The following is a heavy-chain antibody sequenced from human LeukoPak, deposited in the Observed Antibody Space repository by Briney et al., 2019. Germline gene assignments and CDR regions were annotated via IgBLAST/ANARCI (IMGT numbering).Heavy chain of an antibody. V-gene: IGHV3-7*01. Sequence: GGSLRLSCAASGFTLSSYWMSWVRQAPGRGLEWVANIKQDGSEKYYVDSVKGRFTISRDNAKNALYLQMNSLRAEDTAVYYCARGTQFHIYWGQGTLVTVSS. CDR1: GFTLSSYW. J-gene: IGHJ4*02. CDR2: IKQDGSEK. CDR3: ARGTQFHIY. D-gene: IGHD6-19*01.